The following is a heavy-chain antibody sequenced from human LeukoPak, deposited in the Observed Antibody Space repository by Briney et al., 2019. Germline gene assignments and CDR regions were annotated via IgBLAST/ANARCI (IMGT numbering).Heavy chain of an antibody. V-gene: IGHV3-7*01. CDR2: IRQDGSEK. CDR1: GFTFSSYW. Sequence: GGSLRLSCAASGFTFSSYWMSWVRQAPGKGLEWVANIRQDGSEKYYVDSVKGRFTISRDNAKNSLYLQMNSLRAEDTAVYYCARGHPWELGYFDYWGQGTLVTVSS. J-gene: IGHJ4*02. D-gene: IGHD1-26*01. CDR3: ARGHPWELGYFDY.